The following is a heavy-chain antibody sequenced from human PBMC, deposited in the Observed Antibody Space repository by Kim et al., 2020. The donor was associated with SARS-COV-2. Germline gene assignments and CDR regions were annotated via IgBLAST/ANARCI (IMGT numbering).Heavy chain of an antibody. Sequence: SVKVSCKASGFTFRNSAVQWVRQARGQRLEWIGWIVVGSGNTNYAQKFQERVTITRDMSTSTAYMELSSLRSEDTAVYYCAAEPDSNYDYYYGMDVWGQ. J-gene: IGHJ6*02. CDR1: GFTFRNSA. CDR3: AAEPDSNYDYYYGMDV. V-gene: IGHV1-58*01. D-gene: IGHD4-4*01. CDR2: IVVGSGNT.